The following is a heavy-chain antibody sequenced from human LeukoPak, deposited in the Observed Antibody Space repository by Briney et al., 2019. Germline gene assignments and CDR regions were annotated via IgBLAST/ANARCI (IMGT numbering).Heavy chain of an antibody. CDR3: ARGSNYYDSSGYYYHWLDP. CDR1: GGTFSSYA. J-gene: IGHJ5*02. V-gene: IGHV1-69*13. Sequence: ASVKVSCKASGGTFSSYAISWVRQAPGQGLEWMGGIIPIFGTANYAQKFQGRVTITADESTSTAYMELSSLRSEDTAVYYCARGSNYYDSSGYYYHWLDPWGQGTLVTVSS. CDR2: IIPIFGTA. D-gene: IGHD3-22*01.